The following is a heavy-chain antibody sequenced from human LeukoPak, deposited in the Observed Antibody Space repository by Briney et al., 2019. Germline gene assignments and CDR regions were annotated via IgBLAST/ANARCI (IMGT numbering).Heavy chain of an antibody. CDR2: ISGSGGST. CDR3: AIRDYGDYWYYFDY. J-gene: IGHJ4*02. D-gene: IGHD4-17*01. V-gene: IGHV3-23*01. Sequence: GGSLRLSCAASGFTFSSYAMSWVRQAPGKGLEWVSAISGSGGSTYYADSVKGRFTISRDNSKNTLYLQMNSLRAEDTAVYYCAIRDYGDYWYYFDYWGQGTLVTVSS. CDR1: GFTFSSYA.